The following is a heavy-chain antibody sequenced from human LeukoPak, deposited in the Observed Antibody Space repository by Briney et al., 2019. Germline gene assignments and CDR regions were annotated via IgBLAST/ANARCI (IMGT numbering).Heavy chain of an antibody. CDR1: GFTFSSYT. J-gene: IGHJ4*02. CDR3: ARSGTYCTEGICYTGYYFDF. CDR2: ISSSSSYI. D-gene: IGHD2-8*01. V-gene: IGHV3-21*01. Sequence: PGGSLRLSCAASGFTFSSYTMNWVRQAPGKGLEWVSSISSSSSYIYYADSVKGRFTISRDNAKNSLYLQMNSLRAEDTAVYYCARSGTYCTEGICYTGYYFDFWGQGTLVTVSS.